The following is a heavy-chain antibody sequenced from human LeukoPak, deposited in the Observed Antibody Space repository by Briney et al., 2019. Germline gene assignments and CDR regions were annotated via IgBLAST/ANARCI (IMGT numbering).Heavy chain of an antibody. Sequence: GWSLRLSCAASGLTVSSKYMSWVRQAPGKGLEWVSIIYGGGSTYYADSVMGRFTISRHNSKNTLYLQMNSLRPEDTAVYYCARDGVGGFDYWGQGTLVTVSS. CDR3: ARDGVGGFDY. V-gene: IGHV3-53*04. CDR1: GLTVSSKY. D-gene: IGHD1-26*01. CDR2: IYGGGST. J-gene: IGHJ4*02.